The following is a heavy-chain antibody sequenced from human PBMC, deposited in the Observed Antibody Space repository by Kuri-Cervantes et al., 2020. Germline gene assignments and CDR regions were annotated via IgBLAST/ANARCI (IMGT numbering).Heavy chain of an antibody. CDR3: ARAWSFIDKDYYDSSGSNLFDI. V-gene: IGHV3-9*01. D-gene: IGHD3-22*01. J-gene: IGHJ3*02. Sequence: GGSLRLSCAASGFTFDDYAMHWVRQAPGKGLEWVSGISWNSGSIGYADSVKGRFTISRDNAKNSLYLQMNSLRAEDTAVYYCARAWSFIDKDYYDSSGSNLFDIWGQGTMVTVSS. CDR1: GFTFDDYA. CDR2: ISWNSGSI.